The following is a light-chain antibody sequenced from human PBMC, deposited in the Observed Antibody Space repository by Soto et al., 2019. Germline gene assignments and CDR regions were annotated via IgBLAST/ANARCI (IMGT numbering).Light chain of an antibody. CDR3: QQYGSSPIT. J-gene: IGKJ5*01. V-gene: IGKV3-20*01. CDR2: DAP. Sequence: EIVLTQSPGTLSFSPGKRATLSCRASQVVSTNYLAWYQQKPGQAPRLLIYDAPSRATGIPDRFSGSGSGTDFTLTISRLEPEDFAVYYCQQYGSSPITFGQGTRLEN. CDR1: QVVSTNY.